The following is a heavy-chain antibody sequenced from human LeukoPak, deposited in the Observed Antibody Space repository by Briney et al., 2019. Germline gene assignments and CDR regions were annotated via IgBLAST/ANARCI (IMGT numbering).Heavy chain of an antibody. CDR3: ARGPGIAAAGSLDS. CDR2: INHSGST. D-gene: IGHD6-13*01. V-gene: IGHV4-34*01. Sequence: PSETLSLTCAVYGGSFSGYDWSWIRQPPGKGLEWIGEINHSGSTNYNPSLKSRVTISVDTSKNQFSLKLSSVTAADTAVYFCARGPGIAAAGSLDSWGQGTLVTVSS. J-gene: IGHJ4*02. CDR1: GGSFSGYD.